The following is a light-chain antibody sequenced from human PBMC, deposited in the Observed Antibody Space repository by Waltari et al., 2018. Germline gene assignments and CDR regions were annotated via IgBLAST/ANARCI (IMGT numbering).Light chain of an antibody. CDR2: AAS. CDR1: QSINSY. J-gene: IGKJ2*01. V-gene: IGKV1-39*01. CDR3: QQSYGTPLYT. Sequence: DIQMTQSPSSLSASVGDRVPIACRASQSINSYLNWYQQKPVRAPKLLIYAASTLQSGVPSMFSGSGSGTDFTLTISSLQLEDFATYYCQQSYGTPLYTFGQGTKLEI.